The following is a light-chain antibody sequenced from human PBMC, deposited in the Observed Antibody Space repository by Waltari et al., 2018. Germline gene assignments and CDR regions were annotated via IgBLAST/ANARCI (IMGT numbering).Light chain of an antibody. CDR1: QSFSTS. CDR2: DAS. Sequence: DIVLTQSPATLSLSPRERATLSCRASQSFSTSLARSQQKPGQAPRLLIYDASNRATGIPARFSGSGSGTDFTLTIGSLEPEDFALYYCQQRGNWPPYTFGQGTKLEIK. J-gene: IGKJ2*01. V-gene: IGKV3-11*01. CDR3: QQRGNWPPYT.